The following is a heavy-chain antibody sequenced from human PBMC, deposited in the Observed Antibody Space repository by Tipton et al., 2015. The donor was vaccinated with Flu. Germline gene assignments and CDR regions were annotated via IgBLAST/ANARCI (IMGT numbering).Heavy chain of an antibody. CDR3: ARDPEQWLVNPHYFDY. Sequence: TLSLTCTVSGYSISSGYYWGWIRQPPGKGLEWIGSIYHSGSTYYNPSLKSRATISVDTSKNQFSLKLSSVTAADTAVYYCARDPEQWLVNPHYFDYWSQGNLVTVTP. CDR1: GYSISSGYY. D-gene: IGHD6-19*01. V-gene: IGHV4-38-2*02. CDR2: IYHSGST. J-gene: IGHJ4*02.